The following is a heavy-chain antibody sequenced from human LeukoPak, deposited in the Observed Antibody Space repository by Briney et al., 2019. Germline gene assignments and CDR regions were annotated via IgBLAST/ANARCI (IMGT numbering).Heavy chain of an antibody. V-gene: IGHV3-49*04. CDR2: IEASSHGGTT. CDR3: TRGPGDTDSWCYFDY. CDR1: GFTFGGHT. J-gene: IGHJ4*02. Sequence: GGSLRLSCTTSGFTFGGHTMHWVRQAPGKGLEWVGFIEASSHGGTTEYAASVKGRFTISRDDSKSIAHLQMNSLKTEDTAVYYCTRGPGDTDSWCYFDYWGQGTLVTVSS. D-gene: IGHD6-13*01.